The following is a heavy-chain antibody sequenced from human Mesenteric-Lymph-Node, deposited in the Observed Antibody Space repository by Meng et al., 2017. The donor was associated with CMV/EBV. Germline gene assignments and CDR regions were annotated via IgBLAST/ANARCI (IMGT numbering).Heavy chain of an antibody. D-gene: IGHD6-19*01. CDR2: IYYSGST. CDR3: ARPRGQWLTGYFDL. J-gene: IGHJ2*01. V-gene: IGHV4-59*08. CDR1: GASRRGQY. Sequence: VSGASRRGQYWAWIRQPPGKGLEWIGYIYYSGSTNYHPSLGSRVTMSVDTSKNQFSLKLSSVTVADTAVYYCARPRGQWLTGYFDLWGRGTLVTVSS.